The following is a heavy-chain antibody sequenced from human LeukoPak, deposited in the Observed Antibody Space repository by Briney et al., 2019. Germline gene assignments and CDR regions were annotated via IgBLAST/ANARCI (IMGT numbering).Heavy chain of an antibody. Sequence: QPGGSLRLSCAASGFTFSSYAMHWVRQAPGKGLEYVSAISSNGGSTYYANSVKGRFTISRDNSKNTLYLQMGSLRAEDMAVYYCATDRGVGATHALNWFDPWGQGTLVTVSS. D-gene: IGHD1-26*01. V-gene: IGHV3-64*01. CDR3: ATDRGVGATHALNWFDP. J-gene: IGHJ5*02. CDR2: ISSNGGST. CDR1: GFTFSSYA.